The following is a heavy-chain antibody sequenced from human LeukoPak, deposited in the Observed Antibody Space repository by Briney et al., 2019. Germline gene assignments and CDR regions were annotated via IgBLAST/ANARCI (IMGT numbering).Heavy chain of an antibody. CDR3: TRDQLELYYYYYYYMDV. Sequence: PGGSLRLSCAASGFTFSSYWMRWVRQAPGKGLEWVANIKQDGSEKYYVDSVKGRFTISRDNAKNSLYLQMNSLRAEDTAMYYCTRDQLELYYYYYYYMDVWGKGTTVTVSS. CDR1: GFTFSSYW. D-gene: IGHD1-7*01. V-gene: IGHV3-7*01. CDR2: IKQDGSEK. J-gene: IGHJ6*03.